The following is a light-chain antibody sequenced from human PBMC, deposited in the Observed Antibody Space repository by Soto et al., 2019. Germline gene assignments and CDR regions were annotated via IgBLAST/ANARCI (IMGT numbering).Light chain of an antibody. CDR1: SSDVGGYNY. CDR2: DVR. CDR3: SSYKTSNTRQIV. J-gene: IGLJ1*01. V-gene: IGLV2-14*03. Sequence: QSALTQPASVSGSPGQSIPISCTGTSSDVGGYNYVSWYQHHPGKAPKFMIFDVRNRPSGVSNRCSGSKSDNTASLTISGLQHEDETDYYCSSYKTSNTRQIVVGTGTKVTV.